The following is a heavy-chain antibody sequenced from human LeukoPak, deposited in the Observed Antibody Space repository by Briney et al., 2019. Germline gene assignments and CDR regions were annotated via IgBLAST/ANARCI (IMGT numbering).Heavy chain of an antibody. D-gene: IGHD2-15*01. CDR2: IYYSGST. Sequence: SQTLSLTCAVSGGSISSGGYSWSWIRQPPGKGLEWIGYIYYSGSTNYNPSLKSRVTISVDTSKNQFSLKLSSVTAADTAVYYCARHGGRGPPYDYWGQGTLVTVSS. J-gene: IGHJ4*02. V-gene: IGHV4-30-4*07. CDR1: GGSISSGGYS. CDR3: ARHGGRGPPYDY.